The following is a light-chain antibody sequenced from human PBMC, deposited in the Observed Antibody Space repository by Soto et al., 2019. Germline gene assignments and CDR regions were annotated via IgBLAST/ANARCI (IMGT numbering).Light chain of an antibody. Sequence: IQMSQAPSSLSASVGHRVSSTCRSSQNIFSYLSWYQHKPGKAPYLLIYAASSLQSGVPSRFSGSGSAADFALTISSMQPEDFATFYCQQSYSVPHTFGQGTKVDIK. V-gene: IGKV1-39*01. CDR1: QNIFSY. J-gene: IGKJ2*01. CDR2: AAS. CDR3: QQSYSVPHT.